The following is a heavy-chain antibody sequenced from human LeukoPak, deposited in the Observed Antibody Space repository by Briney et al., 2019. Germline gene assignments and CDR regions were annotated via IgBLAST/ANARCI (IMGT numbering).Heavy chain of an antibody. CDR2: IYYSGST. J-gene: IGHJ5*02. CDR3: ARIAATTIVPGGWFDP. CDR1: GGSIRSSGYY. V-gene: IGHV4-39*01. D-gene: IGHD3-22*01. Sequence: SETLSLTCTVSGGSIRSSGYYWGWLRQPPGKGLEWIGSIYYSGSTYYTPSLKSRVTITVDTSQNQFSLKLSSVTAADTAVYYCARIAATTIVPGGWFDPWGQGTLVTVSS.